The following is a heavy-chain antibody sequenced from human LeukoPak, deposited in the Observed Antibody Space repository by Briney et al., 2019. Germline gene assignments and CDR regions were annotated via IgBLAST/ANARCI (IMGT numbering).Heavy chain of an antibody. Sequence: GGSLRLSCAASGFTLSSYAMSWVRQGPGKGLEWVSAISVSGNTYHADSVKGRFTISRDSSKNTLYLQMNSLRAGDAAVYYCGKYYGSGRPPRGVDVWGKGTTVTISS. CDR2: ISVSGNT. V-gene: IGHV3-23*01. CDR3: GKYYGSGRPPRGVDV. J-gene: IGHJ6*04. CDR1: GFTLSSYA. D-gene: IGHD3-10*01.